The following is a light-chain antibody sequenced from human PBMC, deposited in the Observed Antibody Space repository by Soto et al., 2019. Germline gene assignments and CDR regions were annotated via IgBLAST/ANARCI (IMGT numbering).Light chain of an antibody. Sequence: EVVTTQSAAAVSVSPGERATLSCRASQGLGTNLAWYQQKPGQAPRLLIYGASSRATSISDRFSGSGSGTEFTLTISSLQSEDFAVYYCQQYNNWPTWTFGQGTKVDIK. J-gene: IGKJ1*01. CDR2: GAS. V-gene: IGKV3-15*01. CDR1: QGLGTN. CDR3: QQYNNWPTWT.